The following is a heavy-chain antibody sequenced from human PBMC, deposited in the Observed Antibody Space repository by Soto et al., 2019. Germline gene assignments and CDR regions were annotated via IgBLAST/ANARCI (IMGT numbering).Heavy chain of an antibody. D-gene: IGHD4-4*01. CDR3: VRAGSNFAS. CDR2: IKPDESEK. J-gene: IGHJ5*02. Sequence: EVQLVESGGGLVQPGGSLRLSCTASGFTFSDSWMNWVRQAPGKGLEWVARIKPDESEKKYADSVKGRFSISRDNAKNPMYLRMDIVSGENTALYYGVRAGSNFASWGQGTLVTVSS. V-gene: IGHV3-7*01. CDR1: GFTFSDSW.